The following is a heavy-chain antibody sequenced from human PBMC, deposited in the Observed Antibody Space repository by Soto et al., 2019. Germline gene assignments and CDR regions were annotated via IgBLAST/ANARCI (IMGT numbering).Heavy chain of an antibody. J-gene: IGHJ2*01. Sequence: QVQLQESGPGLVKPSETLSLTCTVSGGSTTNYYWSWLRQPAGKGLEYIGRIYGSGRTNYNPSLKNRVTMSVSLNQMSLRLTSVTAADTAVYYCARDFDVNTALDYWYFDLWGRGALATVSS. D-gene: IGHD5-18*01. CDR2: IYGSGRT. CDR1: GGSTTNYY. CDR3: ARDFDVNTALDYWYFDL. V-gene: IGHV4-4*07.